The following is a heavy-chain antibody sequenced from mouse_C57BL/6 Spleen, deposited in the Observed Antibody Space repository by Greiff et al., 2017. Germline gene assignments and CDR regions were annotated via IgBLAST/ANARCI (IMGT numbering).Heavy chain of an antibody. V-gene: IGHV1-81*01. CDR2: IYPRSGNT. D-gene: IGHD1-1*01. Sequence: QVHVKQSGAELARPGASVKLSCKASGYTFTSYGISWVKQRTGQGLEWIGEIYPRSGNTYYNEKFKGKATLTADKSSSTAYMELRSLTSEYSAVYFCARNYGSSYSDYWGQGTTLTVSS. CDR3: ARNYGSSYSDY. CDR1: GYTFTSYG. J-gene: IGHJ2*01.